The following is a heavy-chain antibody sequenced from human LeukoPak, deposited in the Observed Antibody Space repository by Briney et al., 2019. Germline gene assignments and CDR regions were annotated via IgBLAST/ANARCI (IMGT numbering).Heavy chain of an antibody. CDR2: IYYNGNT. Sequence: SSETLSLTCTVSGGSISSGDYFWSWLRQPPGKGLEWSGNIYYNGNTYYNPSLESRGTISVDTFKNQFSLKLNSVTAADTAVYYFARDLWGLDSWGQGTMVTVSS. CDR3: ARDLWGLDS. CDR1: GGSISSGDYF. D-gene: IGHD7-27*01. V-gene: IGHV4-30-4*01. J-gene: IGHJ4*02.